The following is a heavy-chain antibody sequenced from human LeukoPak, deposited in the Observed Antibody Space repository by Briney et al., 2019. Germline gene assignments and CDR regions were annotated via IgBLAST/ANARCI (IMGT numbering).Heavy chain of an antibody. J-gene: IGHJ4*02. D-gene: IGHD1-26*01. CDR2: IYSGGST. V-gene: IGHV3-66*02. CDR3: ARQVVGATTHFDY. CDR1: GFTVRSNY. Sequence: GSLRLSCAASGFTVRSNYMSWVRQAPGKGLEWVSVIYSGGSTYYADSVKGRFTISRDNSTNTLYLQMNSLRAEDTAVYYCARQVVGATTHFDYWGQGTLVTVSS.